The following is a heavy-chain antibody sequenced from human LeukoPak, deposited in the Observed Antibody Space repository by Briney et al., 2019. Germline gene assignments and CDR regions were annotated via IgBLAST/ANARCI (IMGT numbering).Heavy chain of an antibody. D-gene: IGHD1-26*01. CDR3: ARGSVGPDC. Sequence: GGSLRLSYAASGFTFDDYAMHWVRQAPGKGLEWVSRINTDGTSTIYADSVRGRFTISRDNAKNTVYLQMNSLRAEDTAVYYCARGSVGPDCWGQGTLVTVSS. CDR1: GFTFDDYA. CDR2: INTDGTST. J-gene: IGHJ4*02. V-gene: IGHV3-74*01.